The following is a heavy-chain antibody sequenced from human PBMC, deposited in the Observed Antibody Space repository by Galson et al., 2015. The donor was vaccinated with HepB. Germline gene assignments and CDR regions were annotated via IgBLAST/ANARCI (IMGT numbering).Heavy chain of an antibody. J-gene: IGHJ4*02. CDR2: ITGNSRST. CDR1: GFTFSTYA. D-gene: IGHD3-10*01. CDR3: ARDRGQQDY. Sequence: PLRLSCAASGFTFSTYAMSWVRQAPGKGLEWVSGITGNSRSTFYADSVKGRLTISRDNSKNTVYLQLTSLRAEDTAVYYCARDRGQQDYWGQGTLVTVSS. V-gene: IGHV3-23*01.